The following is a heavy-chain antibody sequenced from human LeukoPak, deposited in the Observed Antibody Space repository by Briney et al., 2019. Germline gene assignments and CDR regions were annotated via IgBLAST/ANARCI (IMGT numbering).Heavy chain of an antibody. J-gene: IGHJ4*02. CDR2: IYYSGST. CDR1: GGSISSGDYY. D-gene: IGHD5-12*01. Sequence: SQTLSLTCTVSGGSISSGDYYWSWIRQPPGKGLEWIGYIYYSGSTYYNPSLKGRVTISVDTSKNQFSLKLSSVTAADTAVYYCARGRRGYSGYEFDYWGQGTLVTVSS. V-gene: IGHV4-30-4*01. CDR3: ARGRRGYSGYEFDY.